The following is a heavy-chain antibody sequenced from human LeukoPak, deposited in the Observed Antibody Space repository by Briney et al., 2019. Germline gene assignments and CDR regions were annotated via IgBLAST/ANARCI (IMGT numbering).Heavy chain of an antibody. V-gene: IGHV3-23*01. CDR3: AKTQGYYDA. J-gene: IGHJ5*02. CDR1: GFTFSTYA. CDR2: ISGSGGGT. Sequence: GGSLRLSCAASGFTFSTYAMSWVRQAPGKGLEWVSGISGSGGGTYYADSVRGRFTISRDNSKNTLYLQMNSLRADDTAVYYCAKTQGYYDAWGQGALVTVSS. D-gene: IGHD2-15*01.